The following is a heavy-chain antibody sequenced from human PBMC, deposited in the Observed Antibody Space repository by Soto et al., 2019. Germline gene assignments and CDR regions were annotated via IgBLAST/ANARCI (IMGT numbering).Heavy chain of an antibody. CDR1: GGSISSYY. V-gene: IGHV4-59*01. CDR3: ARGSTAMVTREGWFDP. D-gene: IGHD5-18*01. Sequence: SETLSLTCTVSGGSISSYYWSWIRQPPGKGLEWIGYIYYSGSTNYNPSLKSRVTISVDTSKNQFSLKLSSVTAADTAVYYCARGSTAMVTREGWFDPWGQGNLVTVS. J-gene: IGHJ5*02. CDR2: IYYSGST.